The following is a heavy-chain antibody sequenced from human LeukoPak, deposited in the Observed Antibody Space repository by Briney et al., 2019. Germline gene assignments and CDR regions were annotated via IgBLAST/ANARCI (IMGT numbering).Heavy chain of an antibody. CDR3: ARHQEAMVRGVLYYMDV. J-gene: IGHJ6*03. D-gene: IGHD3-10*01. CDR1: GFTFSSRDWM. Sequence: PGGSLRLSCVASGFTFSSRDWMTWVRQAPGKGLEWIGSIYYSGITYRNPSLKSRVTISVDTSKNQFSLRLSSVTAADTAVYYCARHQEAMVRGVLYYMDVWGKGTTVTISS. CDR2: IYYSGIT. V-gene: IGHV4-39*01.